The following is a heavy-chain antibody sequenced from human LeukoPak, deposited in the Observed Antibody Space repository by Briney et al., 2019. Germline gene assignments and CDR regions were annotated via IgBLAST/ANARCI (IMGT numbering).Heavy chain of an antibody. Sequence: ASVKVSCKASGYTFTSYGISWVRQAPGQGLEWMGWISAYNGYTKFAQNLQGRVTMTRDTSISTAYMELSRLRSDDTAVYYCARSYIAARRRRYYFDYWGQGTLVTVSS. CDR1: GYTFTSYG. CDR3: ARSYIAARRRRYYFDY. V-gene: IGHV1-18*01. CDR2: ISAYNGYT. D-gene: IGHD6-6*01. J-gene: IGHJ4*02.